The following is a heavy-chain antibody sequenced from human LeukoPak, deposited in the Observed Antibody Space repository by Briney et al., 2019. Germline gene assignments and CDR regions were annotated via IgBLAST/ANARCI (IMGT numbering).Heavy chain of an antibody. Sequence: GGSLRLSCAASGFTFGSYGMHWVRQAPGKGLEWVAVIWYDGSNKYYADSVKGRFTISRDNSKNTLYLQMNSLRAEDTAVYYCARGRNMVRGVSRGYNWFDPWGQGTLVTVSS. CDR3: ARGRNMVRGVSRGYNWFDP. CDR2: IWYDGSNK. CDR1: GFTFGSYG. D-gene: IGHD3-10*01. J-gene: IGHJ5*02. V-gene: IGHV3-33*01.